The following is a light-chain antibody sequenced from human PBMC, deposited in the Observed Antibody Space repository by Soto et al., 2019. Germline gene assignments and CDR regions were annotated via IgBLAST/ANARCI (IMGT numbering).Light chain of an antibody. Sequence: DIQMTQSPSTLSGSVGDRVTITCRASQSIASYMNWYQQKPGKAPELLIYASSTLQSGVPSRFSGSGSGTEFTLTISSLQVEDFATYYCQQSYTILWTFGQGTKVDIK. V-gene: IGKV1-39*01. CDR3: QQSYTILWT. J-gene: IGKJ1*01. CDR1: QSIASY. CDR2: ASS.